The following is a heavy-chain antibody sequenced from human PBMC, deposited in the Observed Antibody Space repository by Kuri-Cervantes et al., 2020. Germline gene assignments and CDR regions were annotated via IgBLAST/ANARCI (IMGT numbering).Heavy chain of an antibody. CDR1: GGSFSNYY. J-gene: IGHJ4*02. D-gene: IGHD1-14*01. V-gene: IGHV4-34*12. CDR2: IIHSGST. CDR3: ATEPRNFGNYSDF. Sequence: SQTLSLTCAVYGGSFSNYYWTWIRQPPGKGLEWIGDIIHSGSTNYNPSLKSRVTMSVDKSKKHFSLHLNSVTAADTAVYYCATEPRNFGNYSDFWGQGALVTVSS.